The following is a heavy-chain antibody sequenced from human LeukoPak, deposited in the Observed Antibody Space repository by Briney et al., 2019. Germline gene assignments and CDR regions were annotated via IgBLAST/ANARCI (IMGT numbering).Heavy chain of an antibody. CDR1: GFTFGDYL. D-gene: IGHD6-25*01. CDR2: TRSKPYDGTT. J-gene: IGHJ4*02. Sequence: GGSLRLSCTASGFTFGDYLMSWFPQAPGKGLEWEGFTRSKPYDGTTEYAASVKGRFTISRDNSKSIAYLQMNSLESEDTAVYYCARARLLREFDYWGQGTLVTVSS. V-gene: IGHV3-49*03. CDR3: ARARLLREFDY.